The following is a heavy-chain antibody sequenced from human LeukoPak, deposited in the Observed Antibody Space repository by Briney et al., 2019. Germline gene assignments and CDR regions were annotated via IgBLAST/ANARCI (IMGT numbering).Heavy chain of an antibody. Sequence: SATLSLSCAVSGGSISNGGYSWSWIRQPPGKGLEWIGYIYDRGSTYHNPSLRSRLTMSVDRSKNQFSLNLSSVTAADTAVYYCASYRSSQYFDFWGQGTLVTVSS. D-gene: IGHD6-13*01. CDR1: GGSISNGGYS. J-gene: IGHJ4*02. CDR3: ASYRSSQYFDF. CDR2: IYDRGST. V-gene: IGHV4-30-2*01.